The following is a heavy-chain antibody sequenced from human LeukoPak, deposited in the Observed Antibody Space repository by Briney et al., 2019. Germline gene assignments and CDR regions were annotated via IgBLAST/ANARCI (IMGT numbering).Heavy chain of an antibody. Sequence: SVKVSCKASGYTFTSYGISWVRQAPGQGLEWMGRIIPILGIANYAQKFQGRVTITADKSTSTAYMELSSLRSEDTAVYYCASLSDGYNAPFDYWGQGTLVTVSS. CDR2: IIPILGIA. D-gene: IGHD5-24*01. J-gene: IGHJ4*02. CDR1: GYTFTSYG. CDR3: ASLSDGYNAPFDY. V-gene: IGHV1-69*04.